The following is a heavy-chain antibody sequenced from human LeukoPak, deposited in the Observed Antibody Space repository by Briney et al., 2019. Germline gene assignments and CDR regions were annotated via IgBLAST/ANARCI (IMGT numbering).Heavy chain of an antibody. Sequence: PGGSLRLSCAASGFTFSGYAMHWVRQAPGRGLEWAALISYDGSNKYYADSVKGRFTISRDNSKNTLYLQINSLRAEDTAVYYCARDSIQYNFGFESFDYWGQGTLVTVSS. D-gene: IGHD2/OR15-2a*01. CDR3: ARDSIQYNFGFESFDY. V-gene: IGHV3-30-3*01. CDR1: GFTFSGYA. J-gene: IGHJ4*02. CDR2: ISYDGSNK.